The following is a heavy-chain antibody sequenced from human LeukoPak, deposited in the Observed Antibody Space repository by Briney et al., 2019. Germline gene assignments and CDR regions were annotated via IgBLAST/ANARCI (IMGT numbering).Heavy chain of an antibody. D-gene: IGHD6-19*01. CDR1: GFTFSSYA. CDR2: ISGSGGST. V-gene: IGHV3-23*01. CDR3: AKVRKSSGWYVPAILYGMDV. J-gene: IGHJ6*02. Sequence: GGSLRLSCAASGFTFSSYAMSWVRQAPGKGLEWVSAISGSGGSTYYADSVKGWFTISRDNSKNTLYLQMNSLRAEDTAVYYCAKVRKSSGWYVPAILYGMDVWGQGTTVTVSS.